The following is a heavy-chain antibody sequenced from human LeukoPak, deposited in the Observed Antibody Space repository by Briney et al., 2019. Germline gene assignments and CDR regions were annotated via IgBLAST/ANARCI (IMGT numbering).Heavy chain of an antibody. CDR1: GGSIKIDNSY. J-gene: IGHJ4*02. Sequence: SETLSLTCSVSGGSIKIDNSYWAWIRHSPEKGLEWVGSISYTGTAFYNPSLGSRVTLSVDTPKNQLSLTMTSVTTADTAMYYCARAQPSYYDSSGPVDYWGQGTLVTVSS. CDR3: ARAQPSYYDSSGPVDY. V-gene: IGHV4-39*07. D-gene: IGHD3-22*01. CDR2: ISYTGTA.